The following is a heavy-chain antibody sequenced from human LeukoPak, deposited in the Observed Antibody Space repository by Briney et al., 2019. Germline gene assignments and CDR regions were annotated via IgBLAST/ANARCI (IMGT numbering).Heavy chain of an antibody. Sequence: ASVKVSCKASGGTFSSYAINWVRQATGQGLEWMGWMNPNSGNTGYAQKFQGRVTITRNTSISTAYMELSSLRSEDTAVYYCARFAVHRRITVAGQFGLDYWGQGTLVSLSS. J-gene: IGHJ4*02. CDR2: MNPNSGNT. D-gene: IGHD6-19*01. CDR3: ARFAVHRRITVAGQFGLDY. CDR1: GGTFSSYA. V-gene: IGHV1-8*03.